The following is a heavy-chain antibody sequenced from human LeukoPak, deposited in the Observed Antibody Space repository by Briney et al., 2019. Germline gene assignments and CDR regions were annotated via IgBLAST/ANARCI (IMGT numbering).Heavy chain of an antibody. Sequence: ASVKVSCTASGYTFTNFAIHWVRQAPGQRLEWMGWISAGSGNTKYSQTLQGRVTITRDTSASTAYMELYSLRSEDTAVYYCARDYGYSLLFYWGQGTLVTVSS. CDR2: ISAGSGNT. CDR3: ARDYGYSLLFY. D-gene: IGHD5-18*01. CDR1: GYTFTNFA. V-gene: IGHV1-3*01. J-gene: IGHJ4*02.